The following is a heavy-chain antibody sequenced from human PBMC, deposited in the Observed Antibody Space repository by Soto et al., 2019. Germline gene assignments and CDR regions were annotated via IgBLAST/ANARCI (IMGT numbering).Heavy chain of an antibody. Sequence: QVQLVQSGAEVKKPGASVKVSCKASDYTFTSYTISWVRQAPGQGLEWMGWITPYNGNTNYAQKLQGRVTMTTDTSTTTAYMELRSLRSDDTAIYYCVSYHYDTVTSYYGYFDYWGQGTLVTVSS. CDR3: VSYHYDTVTSYYGYFDY. CDR2: ITPYNGNT. J-gene: IGHJ4*02. CDR1: DYTFTSYT. V-gene: IGHV1-18*01. D-gene: IGHD3-9*01.